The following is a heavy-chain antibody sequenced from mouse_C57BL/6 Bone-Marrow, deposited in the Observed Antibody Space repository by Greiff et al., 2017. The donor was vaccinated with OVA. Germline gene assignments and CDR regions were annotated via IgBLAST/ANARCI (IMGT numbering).Heavy chain of an antibody. Sequence: EVKLMESGGDLVKPGGSLKLSCAASGFTFSSYGMSWVRQTPDKRLAWVATISSGGSYTYYPDSVKGRFTISRDNAKNTLYLQMSSLKSEDTARYYCARQRRWYFDVWGTGTTVTVSS. V-gene: IGHV5-6*01. CDR1: GFTFSSYG. J-gene: IGHJ1*03. CDR3: ARQRRWYFDV. D-gene: IGHD2-12*01. CDR2: ISSGGSYT.